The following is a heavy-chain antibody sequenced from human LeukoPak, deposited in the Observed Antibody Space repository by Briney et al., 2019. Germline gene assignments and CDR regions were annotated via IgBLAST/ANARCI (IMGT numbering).Heavy chain of an antibody. CDR3: AKDAQRGFDYSNSLEY. J-gene: IGHJ4*02. V-gene: IGHV3-33*06. D-gene: IGHD4-11*01. Sequence: PGKSLTLSCVASQFTFSHYGMHWVRQAPGKGLEWVAVIWNDGSNQYYADSVKGRFTISRDNSQNTVYLQMNSLRAEDTAVYYCAKDAQRGFDYSNSLEYWGKGTLVTVSS. CDR2: IWNDGSNQ. CDR1: QFTFSHYG.